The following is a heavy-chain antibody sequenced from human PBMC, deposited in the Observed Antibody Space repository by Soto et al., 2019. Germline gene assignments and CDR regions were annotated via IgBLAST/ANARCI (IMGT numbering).Heavy chain of an antibody. D-gene: IGHD5-18*01. CDR1: GGSIRSGGYY. Sequence: LSLTCTVSGGSIRSGGYYCSWVRQSPRSGLEWIGNIYYSGSTYYNPSLKSRLTISVDTSKNQFSLNLSSVTAADTAVYYCARDRLMATAGTARHYFGLDVWGQGTTVTVSS. J-gene: IGHJ6*02. CDR2: IYYSGST. CDR3: ARDRLMATAGTARHYFGLDV. V-gene: IGHV4-31*03.